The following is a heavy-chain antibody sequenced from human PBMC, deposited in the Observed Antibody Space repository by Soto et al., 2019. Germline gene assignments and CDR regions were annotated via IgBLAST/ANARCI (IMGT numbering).Heavy chain of an antibody. CDR3: ARDGNSGYSYGYAWFDP. V-gene: IGHV1-69*06. CDR2: IIPIFGTA. CDR1: GGTFSSYA. Sequence: SVKVSCKASGGTFSSYAISWVRQAPGQGLEWMGGIIPIFGTANYAQKFQGRVTITADKSTSTAYMELSSLRSEDTAVYYCARDGNSGYSYGYAWFDPWGQGTLVTVSS. D-gene: IGHD5-18*01. J-gene: IGHJ5*02.